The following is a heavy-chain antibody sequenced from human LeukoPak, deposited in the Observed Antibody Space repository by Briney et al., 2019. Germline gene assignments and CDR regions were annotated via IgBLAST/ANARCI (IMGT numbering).Heavy chain of an antibody. Sequence: GGSLRLSCAASGFTFSSYEMNWVRQAPGKGLEWVSYISSSGSTIYYADSVKGRFTISRDNAKNSLYLQMNSLRAEDTAVYYCARDRYSSSWFTVDYWGQGTLVTVSS. CDR3: ARDRYSSSWFTVDY. J-gene: IGHJ4*02. D-gene: IGHD6-13*01. CDR2: ISSSGSTI. CDR1: GFTFSSYE. V-gene: IGHV3-48*03.